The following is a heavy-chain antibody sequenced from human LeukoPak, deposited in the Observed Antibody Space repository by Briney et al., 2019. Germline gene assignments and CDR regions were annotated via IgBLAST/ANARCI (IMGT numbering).Heavy chain of an antibody. V-gene: IGHV4-4*07. J-gene: IGHJ6*03. CDR3: ARDKKEQLVLEYYYYMDV. Sequence: SETLSLTCTVSGGSISSYYWSWIRQPAGKGLGWIGRIYTSGSTNYNPSLKSRVTISVDKSKNQFSLKLSSVTAADTAVYYCARDKKEQLVLEYYYYMDVWGKGTTVTVSS. D-gene: IGHD6-6*01. CDR2: IYTSGST. CDR1: GGSISSYY.